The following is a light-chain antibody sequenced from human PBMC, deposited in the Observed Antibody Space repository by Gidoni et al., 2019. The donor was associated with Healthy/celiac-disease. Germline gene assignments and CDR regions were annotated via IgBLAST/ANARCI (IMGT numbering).Light chain of an antibody. J-gene: IGKJ3*01. Sequence: DIQLTQSPSFLSASVGDRVTITCRASQGISSYLAWYQQKPGKAPKLLIYAASTLQGRVPSRFSGSGSGTEFTLTISSLQPEDFATYSCQQLSSSPLTFGPGTKVDIK. V-gene: IGKV1-9*01. CDR2: AAS. CDR3: QQLSSSPLT. CDR1: QGISSY.